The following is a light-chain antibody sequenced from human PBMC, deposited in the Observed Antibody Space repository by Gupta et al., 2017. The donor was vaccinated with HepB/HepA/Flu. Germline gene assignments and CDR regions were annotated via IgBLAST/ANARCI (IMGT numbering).Light chain of an antibody. Sequence: QSVLTQPPSVSAAPGQMGTISCSGGSSNIGINYVSWYQQFPGTAPKLLIYENNKRPSGIPDRFSGSKSGTSATLGITGLQTGDEADYYCGTWDNSLSAGVFGGGTKLTVL. V-gene: IGLV1-51*02. CDR2: ENN. CDR3: GTWDNSLSAGV. J-gene: IGLJ2*01. CDR1: SSNIGINY.